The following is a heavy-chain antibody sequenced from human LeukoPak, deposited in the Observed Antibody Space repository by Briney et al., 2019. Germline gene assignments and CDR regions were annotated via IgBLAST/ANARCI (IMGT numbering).Heavy chain of an antibody. CDR1: GFTFSSFG. J-gene: IGHJ4*02. CDR3: AKVPGPYYDSSGYHMHY. Sequence: GGSLRLSCAASGFTFSSFGMHWVCQAPGKGLEWVALIWYDRSNEFYADSVKGRFTISRDNSKNMLYLQMNSLRAEDSAVYYCAKVPGPYYDSSGYHMHYWGQGTLVTVSS. D-gene: IGHD3-22*01. V-gene: IGHV3-33*06. CDR2: IWYDRSNE.